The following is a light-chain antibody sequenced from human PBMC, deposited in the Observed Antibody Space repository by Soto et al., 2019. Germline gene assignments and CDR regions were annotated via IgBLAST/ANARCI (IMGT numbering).Light chain of an antibody. CDR1: QSVLYRSNNENY. V-gene: IGKV4-1*01. CDR3: QQYYSTPFT. J-gene: IGKJ3*01. Sequence: DIVMTQSTDSLAVSLGERATINCKSSQSVLYRSNNENYLAWYQQKPGQPPKLLIYWASTRESGVPDRFSGSGSGTDFTLTISSLQAEDVAVYYCQQYYSTPFTFGPGTKVDIK. CDR2: WAS.